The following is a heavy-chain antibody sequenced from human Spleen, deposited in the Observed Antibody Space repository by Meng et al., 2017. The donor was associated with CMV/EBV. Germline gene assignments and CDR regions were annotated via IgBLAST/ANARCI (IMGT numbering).Heavy chain of an antibody. J-gene: IGHJ4*02. CDR1: GGTFSSYT. Sequence: ASVNVSCKASGGTFSSYTISWVRQAPGQGLEWMGWINPNSGGTNYAQKFHDRVTMTRDTSINTGYMELTRLTSDDTAVYYCARDNNWGPDYWGQGTLVTVSS. CDR2: INPNSGGT. CDR3: ARDNNWGPDY. V-gene: IGHV1-2*02. D-gene: IGHD7-27*01.